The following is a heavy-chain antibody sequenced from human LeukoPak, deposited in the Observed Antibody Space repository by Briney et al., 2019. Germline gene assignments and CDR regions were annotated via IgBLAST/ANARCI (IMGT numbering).Heavy chain of an antibody. Sequence: GGSLRLSCAASGFSFNIYAMGWVRQAPGKGLEWVSVKHYADTVRGRFDISRDNSKNRLFLQMNSLRVEDSGVYYCAKRVPLTALDSWGQGTLVTVSS. CDR3: AKRVPLTALDS. J-gene: IGHJ5*01. CDR1: GFSFNIYA. V-gene: IGHV3-23*01. D-gene: IGHD3-3*01. CDR2: K.